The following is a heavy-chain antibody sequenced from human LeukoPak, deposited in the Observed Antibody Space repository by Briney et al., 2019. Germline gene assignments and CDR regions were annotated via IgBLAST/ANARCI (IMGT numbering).Heavy chain of an antibody. D-gene: IGHD3-10*01. CDR1: GGSFSGYY. V-gene: IGHV4-34*01. Sequence: SETLSLTCAVYGGSFSGYYWSWIRQPPGKGLEWIGDINHSGSTNYNPSLMSRVTSSVATTKNQFSLKLSSVTAADTAVYYCARRYYYGSGGFDPWGQGTLVTVSS. CDR3: ARRYYYGSGGFDP. CDR2: INHSGST. J-gene: IGHJ5*02.